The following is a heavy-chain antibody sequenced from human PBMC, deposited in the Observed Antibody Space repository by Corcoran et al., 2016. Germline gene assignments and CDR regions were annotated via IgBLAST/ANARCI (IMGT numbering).Heavy chain of an antibody. D-gene: IGHD3-10*01. Sequence: EVQLVESGGGLVQPGGSLRLSCAASGFTFSSYWMHWVRQAPGKGLVGVSRINSDGSSTSYADSVKGRVTISRDNAKNTLYLLMNSRRAEDTGVYFCAREVLWVGERIDYWGQGTLVTVSS. CDR2: INSDGSST. CDR1: GFTFSSYW. J-gene: IGHJ4*02. CDR3: AREVLWVGERIDY. V-gene: IGHV3-74*01.